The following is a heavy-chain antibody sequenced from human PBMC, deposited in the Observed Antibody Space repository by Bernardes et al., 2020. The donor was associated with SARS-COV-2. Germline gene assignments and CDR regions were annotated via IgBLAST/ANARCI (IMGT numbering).Heavy chain of an antibody. J-gene: IGHJ4*02. CDR3: AKDPFYDFWSGYYFDY. D-gene: IGHD3-3*01. Sequence: GGSLRLSCAASGFTFSSYAMSWVRQAPGKGLEWVSDISGSGGSTNYADSVKGRFTISRDNSKNTLYLQMNSLRAEDTAVYYCAKDPFYDFWSGYYFDYWGQGTLVTVSS. V-gene: IGHV3-23*01. CDR1: GFTFSSYA. CDR2: ISGSGGST.